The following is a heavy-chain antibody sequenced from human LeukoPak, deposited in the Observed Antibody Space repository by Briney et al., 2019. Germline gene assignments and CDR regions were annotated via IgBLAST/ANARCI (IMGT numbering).Heavy chain of an antibody. D-gene: IGHD1-26*01. CDR3: ARFIVGATSEIDY. CDR1: GFTFSDYY. Sequence: GGSLRRSCAASGFTFSDYYMSWIRQAPGKGLEWVSYISSSGSTIYYADSVKGRFTISRDNAKNSLYLQMNSLRAEDTAVYYCARFIVGATSEIDYWGQGTLVTVSS. CDR2: ISSSGSTI. J-gene: IGHJ4*02. V-gene: IGHV3-11*04.